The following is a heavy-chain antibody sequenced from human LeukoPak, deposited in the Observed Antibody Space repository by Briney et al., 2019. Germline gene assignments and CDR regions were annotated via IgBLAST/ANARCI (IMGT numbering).Heavy chain of an antibody. CDR1: GFTFSSYG. CDR3: AKARTVTTSRFHY. D-gene: IGHD4-17*01. Sequence: GGSLRLSCAASGFTFSSYGMHWVRQAPGKGLEWVSGTSGSNSGGSTYYADSVKGRFTISRDNSKNTLYLQMNSLRAEDTAFYYCAKARTVTTSRFHYWGQGTLVSVSS. V-gene: IGHV3-23*01. CDR2: TSGSNSGGST. J-gene: IGHJ4*02.